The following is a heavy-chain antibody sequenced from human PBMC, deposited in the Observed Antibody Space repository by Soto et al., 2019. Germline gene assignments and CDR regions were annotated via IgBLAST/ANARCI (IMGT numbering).Heavy chain of an antibody. CDR2: INHSGST. J-gene: IGHJ4*02. D-gene: IGHD2-15*01. V-gene: IGHV4-34*01. CDR3: ARVKGAAKVRVRSHYFDY. CDR1: GGSFSGYY. Sequence: SETLSLTCAVYGGSFSGYYWSWIRQPPGKGLEWIGEINHSGSTNYNPSLKSRVTISVDTSKNQFSLKLSSVTAADTAVYYCARVKGAAKVRVRSHYFDYWGQGTLVTVSS.